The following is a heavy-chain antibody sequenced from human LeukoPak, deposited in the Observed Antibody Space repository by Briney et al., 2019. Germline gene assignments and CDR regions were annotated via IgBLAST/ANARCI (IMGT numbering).Heavy chain of an antibody. CDR3: AASQLTLAQSY. Sequence: GGSLRLSCAASGFTFSSYGMHWVRQAPGKGLEWVAFIRYDGSNKYYADSVKGRFTISRDNSKNTLYLQMNSLGAEDTAVYYCAASQLTLAQSYWGQGTLVTVSS. V-gene: IGHV3-30*02. J-gene: IGHJ4*02. CDR1: GFTFSSYG. D-gene: IGHD2-2*01. CDR2: IRYDGSNK.